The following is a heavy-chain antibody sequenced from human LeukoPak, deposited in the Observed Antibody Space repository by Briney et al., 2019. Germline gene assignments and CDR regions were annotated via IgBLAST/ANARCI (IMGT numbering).Heavy chain of an antibody. CDR1: GGSFSGYY. CDR2: INHSGST. J-gene: IGHJ5*02. D-gene: IGHD2-15*01. CDR3: ARVNIAVGGGNWFDP. V-gene: IGHV4-34*01. Sequence: PSETLSLTCAVYGGSFSGYYWSWIRQPPGKGLEWIGEINHSGSTNYNPSLKSRVTISVDTSKNQFSLKLSSVTAADTAVYYCARVNIAVGGGNWFDPWGQGTLVTVSS.